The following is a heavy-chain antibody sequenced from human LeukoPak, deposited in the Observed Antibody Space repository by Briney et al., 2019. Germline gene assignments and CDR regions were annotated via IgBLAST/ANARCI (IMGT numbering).Heavy chain of an antibody. D-gene: IGHD1-7*01. Sequence: PSETLSLTCAVYGGSFSGYYWSWIRQPPGKGLEWIGEINRSGSTNYNPSLKSRVTISVDTSKNQFSLKLSSVTAADTAVYYCARVAGTRLQRKYYFDYWGQGTLVTVSS. CDR3: ARVAGTRLQRKYYFDY. V-gene: IGHV4-34*01. CDR2: INRSGST. J-gene: IGHJ4*02. CDR1: GGSFSGYY.